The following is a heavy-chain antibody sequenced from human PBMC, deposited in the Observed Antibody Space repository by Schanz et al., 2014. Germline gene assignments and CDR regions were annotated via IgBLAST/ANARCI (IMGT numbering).Heavy chain of an antibody. CDR3: ARGGFGEVSYFDY. Sequence: DVQLLESGGGLVQPGGSLRLSCAASGFTFGDYAMTWVRQAPGKGLEWVSAISGSGGSTYYADSVKGRFTISRDNAKNTLYLQMNSLRPEDTAVYYCARGGFGEVSYFDYWGQGTLVTVSS. D-gene: IGHD3-10*01. J-gene: IGHJ4*02. CDR2: ISGSGGST. V-gene: IGHV3-23*01. CDR1: GFTFGDYA.